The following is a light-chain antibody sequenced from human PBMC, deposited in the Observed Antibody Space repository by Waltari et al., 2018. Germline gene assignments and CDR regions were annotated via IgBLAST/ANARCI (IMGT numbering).Light chain of an antibody. Sequence: DIQMTQSPSSLSASVGDRVTITCRASQSISWFLDWYQQKPGKAPSLLIHAVSSLQSGVPSRFSGSGSGTDFTLPISNIHPEDFAIYYCQQSYSVPLTFGGGTKVEIK. V-gene: IGKV1-39*01. CDR2: AVS. CDR3: QQSYSVPLT. CDR1: QSISWF. J-gene: IGKJ4*01.